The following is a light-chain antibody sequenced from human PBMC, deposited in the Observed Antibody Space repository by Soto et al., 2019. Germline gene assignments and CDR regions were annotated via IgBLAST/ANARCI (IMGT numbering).Light chain of an antibody. J-gene: IGKJ2*01. V-gene: IGKV1-17*03. CDR3: LQHKTYPRT. Sequence: DIQMTQSPSAMSASVGGRVTITCRASQDISNYLAWYQQKPGKVPKRLIYDASSLESGVPSRFSDSGSGTEFSLTISSLQPEDFATYYCLQHKTYPRTFGQGTKLEIK. CDR1: QDISNY. CDR2: DAS.